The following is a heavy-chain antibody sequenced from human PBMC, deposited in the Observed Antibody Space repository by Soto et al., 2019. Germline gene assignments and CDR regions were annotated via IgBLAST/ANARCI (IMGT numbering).Heavy chain of an antibody. CDR2: ISYDGSNK. D-gene: IGHD3-16*02. V-gene: IGHV3-30-3*01. J-gene: IGHJ4*02. CDR3: ARDRPYRY. CDR1: GFTFSSYA. Sequence: LRLSCAASGFTFSSYAMHWVRQAPGKGLEWVAVISYDGSNKYYADSVKGRFTISRDNSKNTLYLQMNSLRAEDTAVYYCARDRPYRYWGQGTLVTVSS.